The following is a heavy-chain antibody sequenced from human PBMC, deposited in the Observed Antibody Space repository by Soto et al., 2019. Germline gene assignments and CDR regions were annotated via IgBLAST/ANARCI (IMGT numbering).Heavy chain of an antibody. J-gene: IGHJ6*02. V-gene: IGHV3-73*02. CDR1: GFTFSGSA. CDR2: IRSKANNYAT. Sequence: EVQLVESGGGLVQPGGSLKLSCAASGFTFSGSAVHWVRQASGKGLEWVGRIRSKANNYATAYAASVQGRFTIFRDDLKNTAYLQMNSLKTEDTAGYYCTNPQVYYGMDVWGQGTTVTVSS. CDR3: TNPQVYYGMDV.